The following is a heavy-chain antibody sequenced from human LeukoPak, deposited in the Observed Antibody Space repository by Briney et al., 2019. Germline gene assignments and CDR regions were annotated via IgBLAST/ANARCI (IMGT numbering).Heavy chain of an antibody. CDR3: ASRIVGTPDYFDY. Sequence: GGSLRLSCAASGFTFSSYAMSWVRQAPGKGLEWVANINPDGSDKYHVDSVKGRFTISRDNAKNSLYLQMNSLRAEDTAVYYCASRIVGTPDYFDYWGQGTLVTVSS. CDR1: GFTFSSYA. V-gene: IGHV3-7*01. CDR2: INPDGSDK. D-gene: IGHD1-26*01. J-gene: IGHJ4*02.